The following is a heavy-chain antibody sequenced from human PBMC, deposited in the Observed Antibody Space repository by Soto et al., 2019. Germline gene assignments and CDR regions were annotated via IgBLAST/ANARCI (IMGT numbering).Heavy chain of an antibody. CDR2: ISGSGDST. Sequence: EVQLLESGGGLVQPGGSLRLSCAASGFIFRSYAMNWVRQAPGKGLERVSGISGSGDSTYYADAVKGRFTISRDNSKNTLFLQMNSLRDDDGAVYYCAKAGVAGFRGWDTFNWFDSWGQGILVTVSS. J-gene: IGHJ5*01. D-gene: IGHD5-18*01. CDR3: AKAGVAGFRGWDTFNWFDS. V-gene: IGHV3-23*01. CDR1: GFIFRSYA.